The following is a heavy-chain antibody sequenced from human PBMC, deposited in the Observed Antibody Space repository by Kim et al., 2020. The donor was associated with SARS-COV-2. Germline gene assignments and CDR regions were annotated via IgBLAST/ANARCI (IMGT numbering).Heavy chain of an antibody. D-gene: IGHD3-10*01. V-gene: IGHV3-33*01. CDR3: AREVSGYGSGRPLDY. J-gene: IGHJ4*02. CDR2: IWYDGSNK. CDR1: GFTFSSYG. Sequence: GGSLRLSCAASGFTFSSYGMHWVRQAPGKGLEWVAVIWYDGSNKYYADSVKGRFTISRDNSKNTLYLQMNSLRAEDTAVYYCAREVSGYGSGRPLDYWGQGTLFTVSS.